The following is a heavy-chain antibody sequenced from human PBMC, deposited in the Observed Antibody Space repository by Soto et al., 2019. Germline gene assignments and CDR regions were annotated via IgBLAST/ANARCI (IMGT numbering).Heavy chain of an antibody. D-gene: IGHD3-10*01. V-gene: IGHV4-61*08. J-gene: IGHJ4*02. CDR2: IYYSGST. CDR1: GGSVSRGGYY. Sequence: QVQLQESGPGLVKPSETLSLTCSVSGGSVSRGGYYWSWIRQPPGKGLEWIGCIYYSGSTDYNPSLKSRVTMSLDKSKNQFSLKLNSVTAADTAVYFCARAGSYRYFDYWGQGTLVTVSS. CDR3: ARAGSYRYFDY.